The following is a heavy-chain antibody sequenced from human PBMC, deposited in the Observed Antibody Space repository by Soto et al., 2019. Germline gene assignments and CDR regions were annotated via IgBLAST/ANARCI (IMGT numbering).Heavy chain of an antibody. CDR2: IYYSGST. CDR1: GGSISSSSYY. V-gene: IGHV4-39*01. D-gene: IGHD6-13*01. Sequence: QLQLQESGPGLMKPSETLSLTCTVSGGSISSSSYYWGWIRQPPGKGLEWIGSIYYSGSTYYNPSLKSRVTISVDTSKNQFSLKLSSVTAADTAVYYCARRGRIAVADYWGQGTLVTVSS. CDR3: ARRGRIAVADY. J-gene: IGHJ4*02.